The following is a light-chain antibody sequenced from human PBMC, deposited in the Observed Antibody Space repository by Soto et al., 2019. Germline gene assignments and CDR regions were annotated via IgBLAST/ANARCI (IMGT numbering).Light chain of an antibody. CDR1: STNIRSNY. CDR2: SNN. CDR3: ATWDDSLNNPV. V-gene: IGLV1-47*02. Sequence: QSVLTQPPSASGTPGQRVTISCSGSSTNIRSNYVYWYQQVPGTAPKLLIYSNNQRPSGVPDRFSASKSGTSASLAISGLRSEDEAAYYCATWDDSLNNPVFGGGTKVTVL. J-gene: IGLJ3*02.